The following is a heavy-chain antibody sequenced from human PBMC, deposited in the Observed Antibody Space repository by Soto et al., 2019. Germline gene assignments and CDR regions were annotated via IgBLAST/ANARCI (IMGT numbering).Heavy chain of an antibody. J-gene: IGHJ6*02. Sequence: GESLKISCKGSGYSFTSYWIGWVRQMPGKGLEWMGIIYPGDSDTRYSPSFQGQVTISADKSISAAYLQWSSLKASDTAMYYCARTAKYYYGSGSYYIFRGMDVWGQGTTVTVSS. CDR3: ARTAKYYYGSGSYYIFRGMDV. V-gene: IGHV5-51*01. CDR2: IYPGDSDT. D-gene: IGHD3-10*01. CDR1: GYSFTSYW.